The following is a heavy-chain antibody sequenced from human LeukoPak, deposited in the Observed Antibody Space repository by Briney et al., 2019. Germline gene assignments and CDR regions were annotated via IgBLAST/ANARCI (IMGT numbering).Heavy chain of an antibody. D-gene: IGHD5-24*01. Sequence: PSETLSLTCSVSGGSISSRYYWGWIRQPPGKGLEWIGYIYYSGSTNYNPSLKSRVTISVDTSKNQFSLKLSSVTAADTAVYYCARHGWRWLQSDYWGQGTLVTVSS. CDR3: ARHGWRWLQSDY. J-gene: IGHJ4*02. CDR1: GGSISSRYY. CDR2: IYYSGST. V-gene: IGHV4-59*08.